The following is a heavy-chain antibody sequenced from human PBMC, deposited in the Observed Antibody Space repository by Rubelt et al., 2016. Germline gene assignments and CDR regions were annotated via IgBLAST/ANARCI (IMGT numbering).Heavy chain of an antibody. CDR2: ISWNSGSI. J-gene: IGHJ3*02. V-gene: IGHV3-9*01. D-gene: IGHD6-19*01. Sequence: EVQLMESGGGLVQPGRSLRLSCAASGFTFDDYAMHWVRQAPGKGLEWVSGISWNSGSIGYADFVKGRLNCSGADAKNSLCMTIDSLSAETNAMYCCAKENGVAVADTHRDALETWRQATRATV. CDR3: AKENGVAVADTHRDALET. CDR1: GFTFDDYA.